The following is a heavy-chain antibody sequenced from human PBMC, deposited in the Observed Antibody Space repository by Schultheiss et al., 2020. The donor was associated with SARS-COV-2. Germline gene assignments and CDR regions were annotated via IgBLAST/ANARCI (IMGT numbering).Heavy chain of an antibody. V-gene: IGHV3-64*01. CDR3: AKVQPLIVGGDAFDI. CDR1: GFTFSSYA. J-gene: IGHJ3*02. Sequence: GESLKISCAASGFTFSSYAMHWVRQAPGKGLEYVSAISSNGGSTYYANSVKGRFTISRDNSKNTLYLQMNSLRAEDTAVYYCAKVQPLIVGGDAFDIWGQGTMVTVSS. CDR2: ISSNGGST. D-gene: IGHD1-26*01.